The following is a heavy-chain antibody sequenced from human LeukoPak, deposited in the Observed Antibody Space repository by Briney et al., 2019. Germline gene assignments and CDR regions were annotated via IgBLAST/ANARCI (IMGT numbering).Heavy chain of an antibody. CDR2: ISFSCGSK. V-gene: IGHV3-23*01. Sequence: GGSLRLSCAASGFTFSSYGMSWVRQAPGKGLEWVSAISFSCGSKYYADSVKGRFTISRDNSKNTLYLQMNSLRAEDTAVYYCAKLWPYCSSTSCYRRRTVDYFDYWGQGTLVTVSS. J-gene: IGHJ4*01. D-gene: IGHD2-2*01. CDR1: GFTFSSYG. CDR3: AKLWPYCSSTSCYRRRTVDYFDY.